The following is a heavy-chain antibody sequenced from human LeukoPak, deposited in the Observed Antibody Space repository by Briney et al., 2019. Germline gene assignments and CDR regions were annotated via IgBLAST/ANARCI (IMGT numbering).Heavy chain of an antibody. D-gene: IGHD2-15*01. V-gene: IGHV3-53*01. Sequence: GGSLRLSCAASGFTVSSNYMSWVRQAPGKGLEWVSVIYSGGSTYYADSVKGRFAISRDNSKNTLYLQMNSLRAEDTAVYYCARDFKPAGNCSGGSCYLPYWYYGMDVWGQGTTVTVSS. CDR1: GFTVSSNY. CDR2: IYSGGST. CDR3: ARDFKPAGNCSGGSCYLPYWYYGMDV. J-gene: IGHJ6*02.